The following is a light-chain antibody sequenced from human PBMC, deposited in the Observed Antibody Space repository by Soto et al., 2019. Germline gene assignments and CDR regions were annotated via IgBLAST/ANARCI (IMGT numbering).Light chain of an antibody. J-gene: IGKJ1*01. CDR2: ATS. CDR3: QQGNSFPWT. CDR1: QGISIW. Sequence: DTQMTQYPSSVSAAVGDTVTMTCRPSQGISIWLAWYQLKPGQAPKLLIYATSRVHGVPSRFAGSWSETDFTLTINDLQPEDSGIYYCQQGNSFPWTFGQGTKVEGK. V-gene: IGKV1-12*01.